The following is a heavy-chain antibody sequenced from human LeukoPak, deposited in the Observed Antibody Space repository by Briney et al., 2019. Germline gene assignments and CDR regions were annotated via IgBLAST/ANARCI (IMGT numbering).Heavy chain of an antibody. CDR3: ARLGYGDLSDY. Sequence: NTSGTLSLTCAVSGYSISSGYYWGWIRQPPGKGLEWIGSIYHSGSTYYNPSLKSRVTISVDTSKNQFSLKLSSVTAADTAVYYCARLGYGDLSDYCGQGTLVTVSS. V-gene: IGHV4-38-2*01. J-gene: IGHJ4*02. CDR2: IYHSGST. CDR1: GYSISSGYY. D-gene: IGHD4-17*01.